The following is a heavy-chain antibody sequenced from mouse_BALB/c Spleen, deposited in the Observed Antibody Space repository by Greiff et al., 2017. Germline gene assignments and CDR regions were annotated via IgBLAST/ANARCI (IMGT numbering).Heavy chain of an antibody. D-gene: IGHD2-14*01. CDR2: IDPETGGT. J-gene: IGHJ4*01. CDR3: TAYYRYGDAMDY. Sequence: VKLQESGAELVRPGASVTLSCKASGYTFTDYEMHWVKQTPVHGLEWIGAIDPETGGTAYNQKFKGKATLTADKSSSTAYMEIRSLTSEDSAVYYCTAYYRYGDAMDYWGQGTSVTVSS. CDR1: GYTFTDYE. V-gene: IGHV1-15*01.